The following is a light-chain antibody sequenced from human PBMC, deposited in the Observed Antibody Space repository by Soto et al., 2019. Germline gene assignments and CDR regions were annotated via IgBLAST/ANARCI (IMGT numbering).Light chain of an antibody. CDR2: AAS. Sequence: DIQMTQSPSSLSASVGDRVTITCRASESIARHLNWYQQKPGKAPKLLIYAASSLQNGVPSRFXAGGSGTDFTLTISNLQPEDFATYYCQQTYTALSITFGQGTRLEIK. V-gene: IGKV1-39*01. CDR1: ESIARH. CDR3: QQTYTALSIT. J-gene: IGKJ5*01.